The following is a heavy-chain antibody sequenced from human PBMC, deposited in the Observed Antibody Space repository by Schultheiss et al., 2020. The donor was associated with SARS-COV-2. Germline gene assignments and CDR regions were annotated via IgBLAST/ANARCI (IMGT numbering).Heavy chain of an antibody. Sequence: SVKVSCKASGYTFTSYGISWVRQAPGQGLEWMGGIIPIFGTANYAQKFQGRVTITADESTSTAYMELSSLRSEDTAVYYCAAALGAAEDYWGQGTLVTVSS. CDR1: GYTFTSYG. CDR3: AAALGAAEDY. J-gene: IGHJ4*02. V-gene: IGHV1-69*13. CDR2: IIPIFGTA. D-gene: IGHD6-13*01.